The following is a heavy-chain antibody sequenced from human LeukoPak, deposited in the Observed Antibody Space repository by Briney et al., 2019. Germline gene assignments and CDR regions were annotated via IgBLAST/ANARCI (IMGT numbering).Heavy chain of an antibody. Sequence: ASVKVSCKASGYTFTSYGINWVRQATGQGLEWMGWMNPNSGNTGYAQKFQGRVTMTRNTSISTAYMELSSLRSEDTAVYYCARGLSYSNFFYYYYGMDVWGQGTTVTVSS. CDR3: ARGLSYSNFFYYYYGMDV. D-gene: IGHD4-4*01. CDR2: MNPNSGNT. V-gene: IGHV1-8*02. CDR1: GYTFTSYG. J-gene: IGHJ6*02.